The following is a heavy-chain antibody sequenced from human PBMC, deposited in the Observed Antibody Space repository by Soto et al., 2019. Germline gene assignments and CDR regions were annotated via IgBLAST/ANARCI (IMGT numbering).Heavy chain of an antibody. CDR2: INAGNGNT. J-gene: IGHJ3*02. V-gene: IGHV1-3*05. D-gene: IGHD3-22*01. CDR1: GYTFTSYA. CDR3: ARHYDSRWDAFDI. Sequence: QVQLVQSGAEEKKPGASVKVSCKASGYTFTSYAMHWVRQAPGQRLEWMGWINAGNGNTKYSQKFQGRVTITSDTSASTAYMELRSLRSEDTAVFYCARHYDSRWDAFDIWGQGTMVTVSS.